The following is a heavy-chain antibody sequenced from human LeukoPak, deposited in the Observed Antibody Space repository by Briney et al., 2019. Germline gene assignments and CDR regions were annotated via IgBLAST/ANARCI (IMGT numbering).Heavy chain of an antibody. CDR1: GFTFSSYS. V-gene: IGHV3-23*01. CDR2: LNSNGAVT. Sequence: GGSLRLSCAASGFTFSSYSMNWVRRAPGKGPEWVSGLNSNGAVTYYVDSVKGRFTVSRDNSKDTLYLQINSLRDEDTAVYYCARRWLGDPYGMDVWGQGTTVSVSS. J-gene: IGHJ6*02. D-gene: IGHD3-10*01. CDR3: ARRWLGDPYGMDV.